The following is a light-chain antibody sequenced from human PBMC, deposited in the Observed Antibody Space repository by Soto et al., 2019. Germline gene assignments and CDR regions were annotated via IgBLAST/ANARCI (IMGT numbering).Light chain of an antibody. Sequence: DIQLTQSPSFLSASVGDRVTITCRASQGISSYLAWYQQPPGKAPKLLIYGASTLQRGVSSRFSGSVSATEFTLTISSLQPEDFATYYCQHLNTYPRTFGQGTKLEVK. V-gene: IGKV1-9*01. J-gene: IGKJ2*01. CDR3: QHLNTYPRT. CDR1: QGISSY. CDR2: GAS.